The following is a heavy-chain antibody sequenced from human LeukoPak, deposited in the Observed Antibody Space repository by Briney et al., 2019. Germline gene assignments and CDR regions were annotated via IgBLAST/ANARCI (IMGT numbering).Heavy chain of an antibody. CDR3: AGTSEYSSGWSGLRD. D-gene: IGHD6-19*01. CDR1: GFTFSNYY. J-gene: IGHJ4*02. CDR2: INGDGRDT. V-gene: IGHV3-74*01. Sequence: GGSLRLSCAVSGFTFSNYYMHWVRQAPGKGLVWVSRINGDGRDTTYVDSVKGRFTISRDNAKDTLYLQMNSLRVDDTAVYYCAGTSEYSSGWSGLRDWGRGTLVTVS.